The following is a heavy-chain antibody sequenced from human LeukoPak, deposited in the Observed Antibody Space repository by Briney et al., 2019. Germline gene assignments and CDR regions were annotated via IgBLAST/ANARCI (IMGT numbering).Heavy chain of an antibody. V-gene: IGHV5-51*01. D-gene: IGHD3-3*01. J-gene: IGHJ5*02. Sequence: GESLKISCKGSGYSFTSYWIGWVRRMPGKGLEWMGIIYPGDSDTRYSPSFQGQVTISADKSISTAYLQWSSLKASDTAMYYCARHPWSGYYNNWFDPWGQGTLVTVSS. CDR1: GYSFTSYW. CDR3: ARHPWSGYYNNWFDP. CDR2: IYPGDSDT.